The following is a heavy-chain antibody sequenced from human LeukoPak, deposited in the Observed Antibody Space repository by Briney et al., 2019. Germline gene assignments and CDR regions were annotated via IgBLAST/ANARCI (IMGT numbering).Heavy chain of an antibody. Sequence: GGSLRLSCADSGFTFDDYGMSWVRQAPGKGLEWVAGIDWNGGSTGYADSVKCRFIISRDNAKNSLYLQMNSLRAEDTALYYCARPGPTFGGVITYFDYWGQGTLVTVSS. CDR1: GFTFDDYG. CDR2: IDWNGGST. V-gene: IGHV3-20*04. D-gene: IGHD3-16*02. J-gene: IGHJ4*02. CDR3: ARPGPTFGGVITYFDY.